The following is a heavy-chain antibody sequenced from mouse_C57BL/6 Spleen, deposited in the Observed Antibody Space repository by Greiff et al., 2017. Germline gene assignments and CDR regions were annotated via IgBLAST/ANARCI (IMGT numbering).Heavy chain of an antibody. J-gene: IGHJ4*01. Sequence: VQLQQSGTVLARPGASVKMSCKTSGYTFTSYWMHWVKQRPGQGLAWIGAIYPGNSDTSYNQKFKGKAKLTAVPSASTAYMELSSLTNEDSAVYYCTRNYCNNYYAMDYWGQGTSVTVSS. CDR3: TRNYCNNYYAMDY. V-gene: IGHV1-5*01. D-gene: IGHD2-1*01. CDR2: IYPGNSDT. CDR1: GYTFTSYW.